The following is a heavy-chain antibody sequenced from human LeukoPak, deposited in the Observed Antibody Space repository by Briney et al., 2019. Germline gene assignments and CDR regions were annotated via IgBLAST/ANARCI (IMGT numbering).Heavy chain of an antibody. CDR2: ISSSSSYT. Sequence: GGSLRLSCAASGFTFSDYYMSWIRQAPGKGLEWVSYISSSSSYTNYADSVKGRFTISRDNAKTSLYLQMNSLRGEDTAVYYCARVGSDKYSSSWYWDFDYWGQGTLVTVSS. CDR1: GFTFSDYY. J-gene: IGHJ4*02. CDR3: ARVGSDKYSSSWYWDFDY. V-gene: IGHV3-11*06. D-gene: IGHD6-13*01.